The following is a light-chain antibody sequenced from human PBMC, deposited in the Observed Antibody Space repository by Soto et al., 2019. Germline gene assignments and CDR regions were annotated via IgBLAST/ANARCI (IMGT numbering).Light chain of an antibody. CDR1: SSNIGAVFD. CDR2: ANT. Sequence: QSVLTQPPSVSGAPGQRVTISCTGSSSNIGAVFDVHWYQQLPGTAPKLLIYANTNRPSGVPDRFSGSKSGTSASLAITGLQAEDEADYYGQSYDNSLSAWVFGGGTKLTVL. CDR3: QSYDNSLSAWV. J-gene: IGLJ3*02. V-gene: IGLV1-40*01.